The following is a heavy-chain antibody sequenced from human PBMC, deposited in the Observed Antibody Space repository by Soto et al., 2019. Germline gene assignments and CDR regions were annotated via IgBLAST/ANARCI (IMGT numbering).Heavy chain of an antibody. CDR3: AKGTDSSGWPNWFDP. J-gene: IGHJ5*02. V-gene: IGHV3-23*01. CDR2: ISGSGGSK. Sequence: PGGSLRLSCAASGFTFSSYAMSWVRQAPGKGLEWVSAISGSGGSKYYADSVKGRFTISRDNSKNTLYLQMNSLRAEDTAVYYCAKGTDSSGWPNWFDPWGQGTLVTVSS. D-gene: IGHD6-19*01. CDR1: GFTFSSYA.